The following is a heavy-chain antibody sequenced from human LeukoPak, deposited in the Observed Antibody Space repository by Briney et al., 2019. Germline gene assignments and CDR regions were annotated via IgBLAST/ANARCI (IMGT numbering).Heavy chain of an antibody. J-gene: IGHJ4*02. CDR1: SGSISSYY. Sequence: PSETLSLTCTVSSGSISSYYWSWIRQAPGKGLEWIGYIYYSGSSNYNPSFKSRVTMSVDTSKKQFSLNLSSVTAADTAVYYCARTEYYFDHWGQGSLVTVSS. CDR2: IYYSGSS. D-gene: IGHD3-10*01. V-gene: IGHV4-59*01. CDR3: ARTEYYFDH.